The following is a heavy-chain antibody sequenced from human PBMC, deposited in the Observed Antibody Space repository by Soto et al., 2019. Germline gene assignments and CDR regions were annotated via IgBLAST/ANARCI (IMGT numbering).Heavy chain of an antibody. J-gene: IGHJ6*02. CDR2: IEGNDNK. D-gene: IGHD2-21*01. V-gene: IGHV2-5*01. CDR3: VHRVRFQGFDV. CDR1: GLSLSTDGVG. Sequence: QITLKESGPTLVKPTQTLTLTCSFSGLSLSTDGVGVGWIRQPPGEALEGLAFIEGNDNKWYTPSLKTRLTVTQDTSKNQVVLTMSNMDSVDTGTYYCVHRVRFQGFDVWGQGTTVTVSS.